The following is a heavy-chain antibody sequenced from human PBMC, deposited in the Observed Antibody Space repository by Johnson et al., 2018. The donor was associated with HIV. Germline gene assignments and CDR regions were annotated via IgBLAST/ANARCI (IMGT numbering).Heavy chain of an antibody. D-gene: IGHD5-24*01. CDR3: AKGRDGAFDI. V-gene: IGHV3-30*04. J-gene: IGHJ3*02. Sequence: QVQLVESGGGVVQPGRSLRLSCAASGFTFSSYAMHWVRQAPGKGLEWVAVISYDGSNKYYADSVKGRFTISRDNSKNTLYLQMNSLRAADTSVYYCAKGRDGAFDIWGQGTMVTVSS. CDR2: ISYDGSNK. CDR1: GFTFSSYA.